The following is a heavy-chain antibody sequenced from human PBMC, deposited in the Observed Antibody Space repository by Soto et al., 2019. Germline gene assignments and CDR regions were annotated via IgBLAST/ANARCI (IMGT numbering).Heavy chain of an antibody. Sequence: LGESLKISCKPSGXSFPTPWISWVRQMPGQGLEWMGIIYPGDSDTRYSPSFQGQVTISADKSISTAYLQWSSLKASDTAIYYCARRNYGDYFDYWGQGTLVTVSS. CDR3: ARRNYGDYFDY. CDR2: IYPGDSDT. V-gene: IGHV5-51*01. CDR1: GXSFPTPW. J-gene: IGHJ4*02. D-gene: IGHD4-17*01.